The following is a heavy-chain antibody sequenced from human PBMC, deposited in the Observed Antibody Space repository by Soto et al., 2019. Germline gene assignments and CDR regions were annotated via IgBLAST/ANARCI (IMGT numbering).Heavy chain of an antibody. Sequence: ASVKVSGKASGDTCTSYAMRWGRQAPGQRLEWMGWINAGNGNTKYSQRFQGRVTITRDTSASTAYMELSSLRSEDTAVYYCARGSGYYYWDDYWGQGTLVTVS. CDR3: ARGSGYYYWDDY. D-gene: IGHD3-22*01. CDR1: GDTCTSYA. V-gene: IGHV1-3*01. CDR2: INAGNGNT. J-gene: IGHJ4*02.